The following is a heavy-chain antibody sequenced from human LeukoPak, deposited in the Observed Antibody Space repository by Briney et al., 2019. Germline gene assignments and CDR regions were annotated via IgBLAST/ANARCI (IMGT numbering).Heavy chain of an antibody. J-gene: IGHJ4*02. V-gene: IGHV4-34*01. D-gene: IGHD5-18*01. CDR3: ARGGNGYSYN. CDR1: GGSFSGYY. Sequence: SETLSLTCAVYGGSFSGYYWSWVRQPPGKGLEWGGEINHSGSTNYTPSLKSRVTISVDTSKNQFSLKLSSVTAADTAVYYCARGGNGYSYNWGQGTLVTVSS. CDR2: INHSGST.